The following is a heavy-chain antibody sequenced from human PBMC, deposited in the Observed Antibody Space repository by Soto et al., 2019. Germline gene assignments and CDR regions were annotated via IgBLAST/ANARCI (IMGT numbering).Heavy chain of an antibody. D-gene: IGHD3-16*02. J-gene: IGHJ4*02. V-gene: IGHV4-39*01. CDR3: ARNERDYDYVWGSYRFHY. CDR2: IYYSGST. Sequence: SETLSLTCTVSGGSISSSSYYWGWIRQPPGKGLEWIGSIYYSGSTYYNPSLKSRVTISVDTSKNQFSLKLSSVTAADTAVYYCARNERDYDYVWGSYRFHYWGQGTLVTVSS. CDR1: GGSISSSSYY.